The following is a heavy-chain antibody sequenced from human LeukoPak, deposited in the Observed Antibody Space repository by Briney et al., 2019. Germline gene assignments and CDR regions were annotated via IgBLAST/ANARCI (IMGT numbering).Heavy chain of an antibody. CDR2: ISGSGGST. CDR1: GFTFSSYA. J-gene: IGHJ4*02. D-gene: IGHD5-18*01. V-gene: IGHV3-23*01. CDR3: AKVRGYSYGYPLY. Sequence: GGSLRLSCAASGFTFSSYAMSWVRQAPGKGLEWVSAISGSGGSTCYADSVKGRFTISRDNSKNTLYLQMNSLRAEDTAVYYCAKVRGYSYGYPLYWGQGTLVTVSS.